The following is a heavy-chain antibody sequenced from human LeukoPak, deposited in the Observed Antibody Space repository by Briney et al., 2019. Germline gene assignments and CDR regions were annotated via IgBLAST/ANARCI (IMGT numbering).Heavy chain of an antibody. V-gene: IGHV6-1*01. D-gene: IGHD6-19*01. Sequence: AAWNWIRQSPXRGLEWLGRTYYRSKWYNDYAVSVKSRITINPDTSKNQFSLQLNSVTPEDTAVYYCARDRGFGSGWSYNWFDPWGQGTLVTVSS. CDR1: AA. J-gene: IGHJ5*02. CDR2: TYYRSKWYN. CDR3: ARDRGFGSGWSYNWFDP.